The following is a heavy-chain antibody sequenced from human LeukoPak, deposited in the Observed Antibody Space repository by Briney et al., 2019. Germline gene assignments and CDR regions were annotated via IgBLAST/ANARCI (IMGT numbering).Heavy chain of an antibody. CDR3: ARQGSGNYLSPVNY. CDR2: IYYSGST. V-gene: IGHV4-39*01. D-gene: IGHD1-26*01. J-gene: IGHJ4*02. Sequence: SETLSLTCTVSGLSISSSSYYWGWIRQPPGKGLECIGTIYYSGSTYYNPSLKSRVTISVDTSKNQFSLKLSSVTAADTAVYYCARQGSGNYLSPVNYWGQGTLVTVSS. CDR1: GLSISSSSYY.